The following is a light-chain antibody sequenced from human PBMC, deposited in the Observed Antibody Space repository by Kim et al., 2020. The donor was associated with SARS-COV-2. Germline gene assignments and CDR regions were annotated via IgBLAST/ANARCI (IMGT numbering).Light chain of an antibody. CDR2: QDS. CDR3: QAWDSSTVV. CDR1: KLGDKY. J-gene: IGLJ2*01. V-gene: IGLV3-1*01. Sequence: SLSPGQTPSITCSGDKLGDKYACWYQQKPGQSPVLVIYQDSKRPSGIPERFSGSNSGNTATLTISGTQAMDEADYYCQAWDSSTVVFGGGTQLTVL.